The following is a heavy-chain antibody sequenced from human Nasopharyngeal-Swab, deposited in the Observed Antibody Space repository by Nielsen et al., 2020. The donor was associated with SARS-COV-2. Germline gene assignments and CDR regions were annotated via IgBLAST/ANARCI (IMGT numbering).Heavy chain of an antibody. CDR2: INLDGGNT. Sequence: ASVKVSCKASGYIFTNYYIHWLRQAPGQGLEWMGLINLDGGNTFYEQKFEGRVTVTSDTSTNTVFMELSSLRSEDTAIYYCARDEGYYYYGMDVWGQGTTVTVSS. J-gene: IGHJ6*02. CDR1: GYIFTNYY. CDR3: ARDEGYYYYGMDV. V-gene: IGHV1-46*01.